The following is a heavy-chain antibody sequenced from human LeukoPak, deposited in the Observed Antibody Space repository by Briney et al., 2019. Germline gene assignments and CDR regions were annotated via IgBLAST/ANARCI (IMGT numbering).Heavy chain of an antibody. CDR3: ARDMISAPDAFDI. D-gene: IGHD3-16*01. J-gene: IGHJ3*02. CDR1: GYTFSSYG. V-gene: IGHV1-18*01. CDR2: ISAYSGDT. Sequence: ASVKVSCKASGYTFSSYGISWVRQAPGQGLEWMGWISAYSGDTWYAQKFQGRVTMTRDTSISTAYMELSGLRSDDTAVYYCARDMISAPDAFDIWGQGTVVTVPS.